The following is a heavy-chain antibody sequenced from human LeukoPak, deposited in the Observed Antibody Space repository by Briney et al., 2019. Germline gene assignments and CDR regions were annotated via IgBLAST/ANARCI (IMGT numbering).Heavy chain of an antibody. V-gene: IGHV3-11*01. CDR3: ARMYYDILTGPSYYFDY. D-gene: IGHD3-9*01. CDR2: ISSSGSTI. Sequence: GGSLRPSCAASGFTFSDYYMSWIRQAPGKGLEWVSYISSSGSTIYYADSVKGRFTISRDNAKNSLYLQMNSLRAEDTAVYYCARMYYDILTGPSYYFDYWGQGTLVTVSS. CDR1: GFTFSDYY. J-gene: IGHJ4*02.